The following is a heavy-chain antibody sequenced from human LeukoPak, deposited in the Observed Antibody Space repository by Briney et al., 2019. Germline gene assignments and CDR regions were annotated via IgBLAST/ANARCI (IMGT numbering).Heavy chain of an antibody. CDR1: GGTFSSYA. V-gene: IGHV1-69*13. Sequence: TVKVSCKASGGTFSSYAISWVRQAPGQGLEWMGGIIPIFGTANYAQKFQGRVTITADESTSTAYMELSSLRSEDTAVYYCARSSRGHFHYYYYGMDVWGQGTTVTVSS. CDR2: IIPIFGTA. J-gene: IGHJ6*02. CDR3: ARSSRGHFHYYYYGMDV. D-gene: IGHD6-25*01.